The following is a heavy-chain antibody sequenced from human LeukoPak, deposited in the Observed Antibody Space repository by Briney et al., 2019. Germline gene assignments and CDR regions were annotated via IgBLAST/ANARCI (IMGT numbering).Heavy chain of an antibody. CDR3: VRGVGVSRFNYLDP. CDR1: GFTFSSYW. D-gene: IGHD1-7*01. Sequence: GGSLRLSCAASGFTFSSYWMHWVRQVPGKGLVWVSRIKGDGTSTSYADSVKGRFTISRDNSKNTLYLHMNSLRDDDTAVYYCVRGVGVSRFNYLDPWGQGTLVIVSS. CDR2: IKGDGTST. V-gene: IGHV3-74*01. J-gene: IGHJ5*02.